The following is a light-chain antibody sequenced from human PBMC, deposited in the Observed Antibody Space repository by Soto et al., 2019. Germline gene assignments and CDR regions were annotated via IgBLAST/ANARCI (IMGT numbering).Light chain of an antibody. CDR2: GAS. Sequence: EIVMTQSPATLSVSPGERATLSCRASQSVSSNLAWYQQKPGQAPRLLIYGASTRATGNPARFSGSGSGTEFTLTISSLQSEDFAVYYCQQYNNWPQWTFGQGTKVEI. V-gene: IGKV3-15*01. CDR1: QSVSSN. CDR3: QQYNNWPQWT. J-gene: IGKJ1*01.